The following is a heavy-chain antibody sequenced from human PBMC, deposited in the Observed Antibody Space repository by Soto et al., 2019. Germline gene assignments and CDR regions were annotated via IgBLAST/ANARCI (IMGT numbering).Heavy chain of an antibody. CDR2: IYYSGST. D-gene: IGHD3-3*01. J-gene: IGHJ5*02. CDR1: GGSISSSSYY. V-gene: IGHV4-39*01. Sequence: PSETLSLTCTVSGGSISSSSYYWGWIRQPPGKGLEWIGSIYYSGSTYYNPSLKSRVTISVDTSKNQFSLKLSSVTAADTAVYYCARRQSGYSNWLGPWGEVTPVTVSP. CDR3: ARRQSGYSNWLGP.